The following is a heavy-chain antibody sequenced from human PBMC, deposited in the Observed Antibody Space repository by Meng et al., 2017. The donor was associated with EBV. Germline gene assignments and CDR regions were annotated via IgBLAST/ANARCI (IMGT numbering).Heavy chain of an antibody. CDR2: IIPAGGNT. V-gene: IGHV1-46*01. J-gene: IGHJ4*02. CDR1: GYTFTGYY. Sequence: VQLVRFGAGVKKPGASVKVSCKASGYTFTGYYLHWVRQAPGQGLEWMGIIIPAGGNTNYAQKFRGRFTMTRDTSTSTVYMDLSILTSEDTAVYYCVRELVGGTFDYWGQGTLVTVSS. D-gene: IGHD1/OR15-1a*01. CDR3: VRELVGGTFDY.